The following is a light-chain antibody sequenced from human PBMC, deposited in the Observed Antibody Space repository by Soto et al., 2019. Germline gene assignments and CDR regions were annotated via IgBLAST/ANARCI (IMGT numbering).Light chain of an antibody. CDR1: QSVSSNV. CDR2: GAS. J-gene: IGKJ1*01. Sequence: EIVLTQSPGTLSLSPGDRATLSCRASQSVSSNVLAWYQQKPGQAPRPLIYGASIRATGIPARFSGSESGSYFTLTIRRMEPEDFAMYFCHQYGSSPRTFGQGTKVGIK. CDR3: HQYGSSPRT. V-gene: IGKV3-20*01.